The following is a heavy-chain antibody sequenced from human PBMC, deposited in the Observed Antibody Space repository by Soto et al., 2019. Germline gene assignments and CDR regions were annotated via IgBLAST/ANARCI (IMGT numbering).Heavy chain of an antibody. CDR2: ISSSSSYI. CDR3: ARSGYCSGSSCYSDY. J-gene: IGHJ4*02. D-gene: IGHD2-15*01. CDR1: GFSFTNYH. V-gene: IGHV3-21*01. Sequence: PGGSLRLSCAASGFSFTNYHMNWFRQAPGKGLEWVSYISSSSSYIYYADPVKGRFTISRDNAKNSLYLQMNSLRAEDTALYFCARSGYCSGSSCYSDYWGLGALVNVSS.